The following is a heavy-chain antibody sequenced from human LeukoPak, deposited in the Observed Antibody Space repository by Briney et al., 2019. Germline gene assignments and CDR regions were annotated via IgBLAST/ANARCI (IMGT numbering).Heavy chain of an antibody. CDR1: GFTFDDYG. J-gene: IGHJ4*02. CDR3: ARSPRGYCSGGSCYSEFDF. V-gene: IGHV3-20*04. CDR2: INWNGGST. Sequence: GGSLRLSCAASGFTFDDYGMSWVRQAPGKGLEWVSGINWNGGSTGYADSVKGRFTISRDNAKNSLYLQMNSLRAEDTALYYCARSPRGYCSGGSCYSEFDFWGQGTLVTVSS. D-gene: IGHD2-15*01.